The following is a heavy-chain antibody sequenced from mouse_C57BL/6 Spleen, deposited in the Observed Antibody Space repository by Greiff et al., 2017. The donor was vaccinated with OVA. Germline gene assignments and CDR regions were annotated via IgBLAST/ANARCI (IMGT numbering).Heavy chain of an antibody. CDR1: GYTFTSYW. CDR3: AREYYGSSWYFDV. V-gene: IGHV1-69*01. J-gene: IGHJ1*03. CDR2: IDPSDSYT. D-gene: IGHD1-1*01. Sequence: QVQLQQPGAELVMPGASVKLSCKASGYTFTSYWMHWVKQRPGQGLEWIGEIDPSDSYTNYNQKFKGKSTLTVDKSSSTAYMQLSSLTSEDSAVYYCAREYYGSSWYFDVWGTGTTVTVSS.